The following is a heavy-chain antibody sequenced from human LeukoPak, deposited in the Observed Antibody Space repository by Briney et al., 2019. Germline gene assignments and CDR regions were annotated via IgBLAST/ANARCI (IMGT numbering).Heavy chain of an antibody. CDR3: VRLRYTYGKNFDC. J-gene: IGHJ4*02. D-gene: IGHD5-18*01. CDR2: IQQDGSEK. V-gene: IGHV3-7*01. Sequence: GGSLRLSCAASGFTFKGYWMSWVRQAPGKGLEWVANIQQDGSEKKYVDSVNGRFTISRDNAKNSLYLQMDSLRAEDTAVYYCVRLRYTYGKNFDCWGQGTLVTVSS. CDR1: GFTFKGYW.